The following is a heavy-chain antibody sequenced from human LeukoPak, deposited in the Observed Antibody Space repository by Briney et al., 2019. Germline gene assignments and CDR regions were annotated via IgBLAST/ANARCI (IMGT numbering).Heavy chain of an antibody. CDR1: GFTFSDYY. V-gene: IGHV3-11*06. Sequence: GGSLRISSAASGFTFSDYYMSWIRQAPGKGLEWVSYISSSSSYTNYADSVKGRFTISRDNAKNSLYLQMNSLRAEDTAVYYCARGSSGWYDYWGQGTLVTVSS. CDR2: ISSSSSYT. J-gene: IGHJ4*02. D-gene: IGHD6-19*01. CDR3: ARGSSGWYDY.